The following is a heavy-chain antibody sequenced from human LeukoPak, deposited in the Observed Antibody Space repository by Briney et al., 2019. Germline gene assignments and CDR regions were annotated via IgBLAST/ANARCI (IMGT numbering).Heavy chain of an antibody. Sequence: PGGSLRLSCAASGFTFSSYGMHWVRQAPGKGLEWVAVISYDGSNKYYADSVKGRFTISRDNSKNTLYLQMNSLRAGDTAVYYCAKDHSSGWVEGFKGGYYYYYYGMDVWGQGTTVTVSS. J-gene: IGHJ6*02. CDR3: AKDHSSGWVEGFKGGYYYYYYGMDV. CDR2: ISYDGSNK. CDR1: GFTFSSYG. D-gene: IGHD6-19*01. V-gene: IGHV3-30*18.